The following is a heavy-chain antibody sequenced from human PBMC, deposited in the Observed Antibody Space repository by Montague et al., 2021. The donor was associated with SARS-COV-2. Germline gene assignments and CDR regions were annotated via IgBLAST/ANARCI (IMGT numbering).Heavy chain of an antibody. D-gene: IGHD3-10*01. CDR2: IYHSGST. J-gene: IGHJ6*02. CDR1: GGSISSGGYS. V-gene: IGHV4-30-2*01. CDR3: ARGSMVRGGKVYYGVDV. Sequence: TLSLTCAVSGGSISSGGYSWNWIRQPPGKGLEWIGYIYHSGSTYYNPSLKSRVTISLDSSKNQFSLNLTSGTAADTAVYYCARGSMVRGGKVYYGVDVWGQGTTVTVSS.